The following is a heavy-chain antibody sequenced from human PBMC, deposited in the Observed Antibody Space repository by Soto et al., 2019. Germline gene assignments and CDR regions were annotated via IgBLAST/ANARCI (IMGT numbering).Heavy chain of an antibody. D-gene: IGHD3-3*01. J-gene: IGHJ6*02. Sequence: PGGSLRLSCAASGFTFSSYWMHWVRQAPGKGLVWVSRINSDGSSTSYADSVKGRFTISRDNAKNTLYLQMNSLRAEDTAVYYCARNTIWYYYYYGMDVWGQGTTVTVSS. CDR1: GFTFSSYW. CDR2: INSDGSST. CDR3: ARNTIWYYYYYGMDV. V-gene: IGHV3-74*01.